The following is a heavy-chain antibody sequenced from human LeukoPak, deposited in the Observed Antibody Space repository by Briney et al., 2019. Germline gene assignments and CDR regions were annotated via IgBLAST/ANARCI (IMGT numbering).Heavy chain of an antibody. Sequence: GGSPRLSCAASGFTFDDYGMSWVRQAPGKGLEWVSGINWNGGSTGYADSVKGRFTISRDNAKNSLYLQMNSLRAEDTALYYCARDPEDIVVVPAAIPGSWFDPWGQGTLVTVSS. D-gene: IGHD2-2*02. V-gene: IGHV3-20*04. CDR1: GFTFDDYG. CDR3: ARDPEDIVVVPAAIPGSWFDP. J-gene: IGHJ5*02. CDR2: INWNGGST.